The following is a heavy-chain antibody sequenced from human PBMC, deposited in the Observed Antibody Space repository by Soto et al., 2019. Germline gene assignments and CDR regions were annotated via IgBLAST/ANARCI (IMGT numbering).Heavy chain of an antibody. Sequence: GGSLRLSCVGSGFIFSNNGMHWVRQTPGKGLEWVAFMSYDGSDTFYADSVKGRFTISRDTSKNTLFLHMSNLRAEDTAIYYCTIVRVADSALDHWGQGTLVTVSS. J-gene: IGHJ4*02. D-gene: IGHD3-10*02. V-gene: IGHV3-33*08. CDR3: TIVRVADSALDH. CDR2: MSYDGSDT. CDR1: GFIFSNNG.